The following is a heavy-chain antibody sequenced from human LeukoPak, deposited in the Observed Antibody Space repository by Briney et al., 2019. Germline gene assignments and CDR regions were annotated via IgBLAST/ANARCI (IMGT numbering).Heavy chain of an antibody. V-gene: IGHV4-39*01. CDR3: ARRSRRPRGSSSWYLFGEQGYFDL. D-gene: IGHD6-13*01. J-gene: IGHJ2*01. CDR2: IYCSGSN. Sequence: SESLSLSCTASGCSFSSCSNYWVWMGQPPGKERKWWMSIYCSGSNYYNPSLKSRVTISVDTAKNQLALKLSPVPAADTAVYYCARRSRRPRGSSSWYLFGEQGYFDLWGRGTLVTVSS. CDR1: GCSFSSCSNY.